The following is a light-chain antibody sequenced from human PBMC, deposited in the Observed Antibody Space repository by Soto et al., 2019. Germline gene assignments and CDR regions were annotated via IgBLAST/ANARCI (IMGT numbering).Light chain of an antibody. J-gene: IGKJ1*01. CDR1: QSLSNNIY. CDR3: QQYGGSPRT. V-gene: IGKV3-20*01. Sequence: VLTNSAGTLSLSPGERATHSCRASQSLSNNIYLAWYQQRPGQAPRLLIYGASSRATGVPDRITGSGSGTDFTLSISRLEPEDFAVYYCQQYGGSPRTFGQGTKVDIK. CDR2: GAS.